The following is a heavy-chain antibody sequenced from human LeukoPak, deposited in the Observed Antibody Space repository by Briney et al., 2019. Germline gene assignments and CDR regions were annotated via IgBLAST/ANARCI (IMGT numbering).Heavy chain of an antibody. D-gene: IGHD3-10*01. CDR2: INHSGST. V-gene: IGHV4-34*01. CDR3: ARGPHSYDSGGSYNVREFDY. CDR1: GGSFSGYY. J-gene: IGHJ4*02. Sequence: PSETLSLTCVVYGGSFSGYYWSWIRQAPGKGLEWIGEINHSGSTNYNPSLKSRVTISVDTSKNQFSLQLKSVTAADTAVFYCARGPHSYDSGGSYNVREFDYWGQGTLVTVSS.